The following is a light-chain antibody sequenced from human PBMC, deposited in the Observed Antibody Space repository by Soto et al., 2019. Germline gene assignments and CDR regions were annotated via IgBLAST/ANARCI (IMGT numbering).Light chain of an antibody. V-gene: IGKV3-20*01. CDR1: QSVGSSY. Sequence: EIVLTQSPGTLSLSPGERATLSCRASQSVGSSYLAWYQQKPGQAPRLLMYGASTRATGIPDRFSGSGSGTDFTLTISRLEPEDFAVYYCQQHETLITFGQGTKVDIK. CDR2: GAS. J-gene: IGKJ1*01. CDR3: QQHETLIT.